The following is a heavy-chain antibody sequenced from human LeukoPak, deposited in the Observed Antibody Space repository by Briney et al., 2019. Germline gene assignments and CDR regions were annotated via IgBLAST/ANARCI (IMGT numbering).Heavy chain of an antibody. CDR1: GLTFSGYA. J-gene: IGHJ4*02. CDR3: ANGYSFKTGGSFDY. V-gene: IGHV3-23*01. D-gene: IGHD7-27*01. Sequence: GGSLTLSCAASGLTFSGYATSWVRQAPGKGREWVVSISGSGCRTYYADSVEGPPTIARDTSKNTLHPQRNRLRGKHPCVHDCANGYSFKTGGSFDYWGQGTLVSVSS. CDR2: ISGSGCRT.